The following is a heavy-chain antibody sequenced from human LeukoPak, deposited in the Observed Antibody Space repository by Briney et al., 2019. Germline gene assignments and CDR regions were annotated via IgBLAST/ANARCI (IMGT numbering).Heavy chain of an antibody. Sequence: GGSLRLSCAASEFTFSSYDMHWVRQATGKGLGWVSTIDTAGNAWYPDSVKGRFTISRDNSKNTLYLQMNSLRAEDTAVYYCAKDRAGGATVYYFDYWGQGTLVTVSS. D-gene: IGHD3-16*02. CDR3: AKDRAGGATVYYFDY. J-gene: IGHJ4*02. CDR2: IDTAGNA. V-gene: IGHV3-13*01. CDR1: EFTFSSYD.